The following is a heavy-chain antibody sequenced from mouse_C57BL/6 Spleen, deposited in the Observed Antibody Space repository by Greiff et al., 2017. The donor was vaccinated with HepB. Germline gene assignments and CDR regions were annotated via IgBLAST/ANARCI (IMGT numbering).Heavy chain of an antibody. CDR3: ARGEVYGNYESYYYAMDY. V-gene: IGHV1-26*01. CDR1: GYTFTDYY. CDR2: INPNNGGT. D-gene: IGHD2-1*01. J-gene: IGHJ4*01. Sequence: EVQLQQSGPELVKPGASVKISCKASGYTFTDYYMNWVKQSHGKSLEWIGDINPNNGGTSYNQKFKGKATLTVDKSSSTAYMELRSLTSEDSAVYYCARGEVYGNYESYYYAMDYWGQGTSVTVSS.